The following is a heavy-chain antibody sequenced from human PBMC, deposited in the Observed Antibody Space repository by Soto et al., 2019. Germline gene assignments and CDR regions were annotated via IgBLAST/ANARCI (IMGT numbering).Heavy chain of an antibody. D-gene: IGHD3-3*01. CDR1: GFTFSSYG. CDR2: IWYDGSNK. V-gene: IGHV3-33*01. J-gene: IGHJ4*02. CDR3: ARDSADFWSGYYTNEIDY. Sequence: GGSLRLSCAASGFTFSSYGMHWVRQAPGKGLEWVAVIWYDGSNKYYADSVKGRFTISRDNSKNTLYLQMNSLRAEDTAVYYCARDSADFWSGYYTNEIDYWGQGTLVTVSS.